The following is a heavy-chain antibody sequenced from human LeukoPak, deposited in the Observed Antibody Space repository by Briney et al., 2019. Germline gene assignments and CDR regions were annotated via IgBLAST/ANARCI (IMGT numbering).Heavy chain of an antibody. V-gene: IGHV3-23*01. Sequence: PGGSLRLSCAASGFTFSSYAMSWVRQAPGKGLEWVSAISGSGGSTYYADSVKGRFTISRDNSKNTLYLQMNSLRAEDTAVYYCAKGGLTGYYNWGRDYDYYYYYMDVWGKGTTVTVSS. D-gene: IGHD3-9*01. J-gene: IGHJ6*03. CDR2: ISGSGGST. CDR3: AKGGLTGYYNWGRDYDYYYYYMDV. CDR1: GFTFSSYA.